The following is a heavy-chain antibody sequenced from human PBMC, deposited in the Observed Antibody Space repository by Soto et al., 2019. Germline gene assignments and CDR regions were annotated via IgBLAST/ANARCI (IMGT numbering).Heavy chain of an antibody. V-gene: IGHV1-18*01. CDR1: GYIFAGFG. J-gene: IGHJ4*02. CDR2: INPHNGNT. Sequence: QVQLVQSGVEVQKPGASVKVSCKASGYIFAGFGITWVRQAPGQALEWMGWINPHNGNTNYARQFQGRVTMTTDTSTSTAYMELWSPRSDDTAVYYCARESMSYDYSNLRYWGQGTLVGVSS. CDR3: ARESMSYDYSNLRY. D-gene: IGHD4-4*01.